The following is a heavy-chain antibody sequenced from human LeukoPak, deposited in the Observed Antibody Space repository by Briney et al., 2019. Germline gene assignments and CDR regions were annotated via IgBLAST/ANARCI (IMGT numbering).Heavy chain of an antibody. Sequence: ASVKVSCKASGYTFTSYGISWVRQAPGQGLEWMGWISAYNGNTNYAQKLQGRVTMTTDTSTSTAYMELRSLRSDDTAVYYCARDSSSWYRSYYYGMDVWAKGPRSPSP. CDR2: ISAYNGNT. V-gene: IGHV1-18*01. J-gene: IGHJ6*02. CDR1: GYTFTSYG. CDR3: ARDSSSWYRSYYYGMDV. D-gene: IGHD6-13*01.